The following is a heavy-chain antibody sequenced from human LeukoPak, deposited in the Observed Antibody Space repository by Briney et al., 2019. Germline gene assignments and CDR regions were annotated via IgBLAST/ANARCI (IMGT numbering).Heavy chain of an antibody. V-gene: IGHV4-39*01. CDR1: GGSISSSSYY. J-gene: IGHJ4*02. Sequence: SETLSLTCTVSGGSISSSSYYWGWIRQPPGKGLAWIGSIYYSGSTYYNPSLKSRVTISVDTSKNQFSLKLSSVTAADTAVYYCASLPYYYDKPLDYWGQGTLVTVSS. CDR2: IYYSGST. D-gene: IGHD3-22*01. CDR3: ASLPYYYDKPLDY.